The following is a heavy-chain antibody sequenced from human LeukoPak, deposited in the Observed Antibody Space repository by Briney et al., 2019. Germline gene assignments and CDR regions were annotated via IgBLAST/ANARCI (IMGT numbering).Heavy chain of an antibody. CDR3: ARAAMVVTDGGQSGWFDP. CDR2: INPSGGST. J-gene: IGHJ5*02. Sequence: ASVKVSCKASGYTFTSYYMHWVRQAPGQGLEWMGIINPSGGSTGYAQKFQGRVTMTRDTSTSTVYMELSSLRSEDTAVYYCARAAMVVTDGGQSGWFDPWGQGTLVTVSS. D-gene: IGHD4-23*01. V-gene: IGHV1-46*01. CDR1: GYTFTSYY.